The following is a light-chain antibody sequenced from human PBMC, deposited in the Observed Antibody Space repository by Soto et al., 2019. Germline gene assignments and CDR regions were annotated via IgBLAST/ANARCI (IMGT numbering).Light chain of an antibody. Sequence: QSALTQPPSASGSPGQSVTISCTGTSSDICGYNYVSWYQQHPGKAPKLMVYEVSKRPSGVPDRFSGSKSGNTASLTVSGLQAEDEADYYCCSYAGSNNFVVFGGGTKLTVL. CDR3: CSYAGSNNFVV. J-gene: IGLJ2*01. CDR2: EVS. CDR1: SSDICGYNY. V-gene: IGLV2-8*01.